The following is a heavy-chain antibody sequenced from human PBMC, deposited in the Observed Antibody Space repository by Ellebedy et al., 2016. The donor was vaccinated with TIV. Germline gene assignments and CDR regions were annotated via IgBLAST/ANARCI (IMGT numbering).Heavy chain of an antibody. CDR2: ISSSGGTI. CDR1: GFTFPNYA. CDR3: ATRITTLY. Sequence: PGGSLRLSCAASGFTFPNYAMTWVRQAPGKGLEWVSTISSSGGTIYYADSVKGRFTISRDNSKNTLYLQMNSLRAEDTAVYYCATRITTLYWGQGTLVTVSS. V-gene: IGHV3-23*01. D-gene: IGHD3-3*01. J-gene: IGHJ4*02.